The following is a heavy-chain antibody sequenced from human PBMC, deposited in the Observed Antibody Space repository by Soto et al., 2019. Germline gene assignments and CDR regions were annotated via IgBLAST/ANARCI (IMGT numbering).Heavy chain of an antibody. J-gene: IGHJ4*02. CDR2: ITGSGGVT. D-gene: IGHD6-19*01. CDR1: GFTFDNYA. V-gene: IGHV3-23*01. CDR3: AKGSHLSGYGSGRAIDY. Sequence: PVGSLRLSCATSGFTFDNYAMSWVRQDPGMGLQWVSAITGSGGVTYYADSVKGRFTISRDNSKNTLFLVMNRLRAEDTAVYYCAKGSHLSGYGSGRAIDYWGQGTLVTVSS.